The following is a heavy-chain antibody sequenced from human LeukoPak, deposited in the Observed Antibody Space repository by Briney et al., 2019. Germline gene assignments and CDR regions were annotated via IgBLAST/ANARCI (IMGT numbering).Heavy chain of an antibody. CDR3: AGVFGEAGPPEDYYGMDV. Sequence: SETLSLTCTVSGGSISSYYWSWIRQPPGKGLEWIGYIYYSGSTNYNPSLKSRVTISVDTSKNQFSLKLSSVTAADTAVYYCAGVFGEAGPPEDYYGMDVWGQGTTVTVSS. J-gene: IGHJ6*02. D-gene: IGHD2-21*01. V-gene: IGHV4-59*01. CDR2: IYYSGST. CDR1: GGSISSYY.